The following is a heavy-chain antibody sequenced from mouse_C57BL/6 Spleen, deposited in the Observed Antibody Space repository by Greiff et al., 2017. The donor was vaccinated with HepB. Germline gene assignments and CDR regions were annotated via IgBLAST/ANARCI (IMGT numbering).Heavy chain of an antibody. J-gene: IGHJ3*01. D-gene: IGHD1-1*01. V-gene: IGHV1-54*01. Sequence: VQLQQSGPELVRPGTSVKVSCKASGYAFTNYLIEWVKQRPGQGLEWIGVINPGSGGTNYNEKFKGKATLTADKSSSTAYMQLSSLTSEDSAVYFCARDYGSSYRFAYWGQGTLVTVSA. CDR3: ARDYGSSYRFAY. CDR1: GYAFTNYL. CDR2: INPGSGGT.